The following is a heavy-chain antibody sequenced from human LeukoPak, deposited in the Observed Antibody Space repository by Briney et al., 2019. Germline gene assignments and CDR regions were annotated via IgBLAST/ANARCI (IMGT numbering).Heavy chain of an antibody. V-gene: IGHV3-30*18. D-gene: IGHD6-19*01. Sequence: QPGRSLRLSCAASGFTFSTYAMHWVRQAPGKGLEWVAVISYDGSNKYYADSVKGRFTISRDNAKNSLYLQMNSLRGEDTAFYYCAKEAPRYSSFFVGFDYWGQGTLVTVSS. J-gene: IGHJ4*02. CDR2: ISYDGSNK. CDR1: GFTFSTYA. CDR3: AKEAPRYSSFFVGFDY.